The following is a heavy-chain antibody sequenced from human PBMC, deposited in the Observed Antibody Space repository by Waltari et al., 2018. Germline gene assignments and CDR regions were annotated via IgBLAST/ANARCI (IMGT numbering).Heavy chain of an antibody. V-gene: IGHV3-23*01. J-gene: IGHJ4*02. CDR1: GITFSNYA. CDR2: ISGSEGT. CDR3: ATPFYNWDDPLHS. D-gene: IGHD1-20*01. Sequence: EVQLLESGGDLVQPGGSLRLSCAASGITFSNYAINWVRLAPGKGLGWVSAISGSEGTYYADSVKGRFTISRDTSKNTVYLQMNGLRAEDTAVYYCATPFYNWDDPLHSWGQGTLVTVSS.